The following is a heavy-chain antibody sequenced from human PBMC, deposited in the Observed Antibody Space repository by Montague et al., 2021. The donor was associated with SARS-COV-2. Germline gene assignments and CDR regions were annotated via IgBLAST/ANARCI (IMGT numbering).Heavy chain of an antibody. V-gene: IGHV6-1*01. J-gene: IGHJ4*02. Sequence: CAISGDSVWSNTAAWNWIRQSPPGGLEWLGRTNYRSKWTSDYATSVEGRISIDPDTSKNQFSLHLRSVTPEDTGVYYCVRDTGSAQAGFDAWGQGTLVTVSS. D-gene: IGHD4-17*01. CDR1: GDSVWSNTAA. CDR3: VRDTGSAQAGFDA. CDR2: TNYRSKWTS.